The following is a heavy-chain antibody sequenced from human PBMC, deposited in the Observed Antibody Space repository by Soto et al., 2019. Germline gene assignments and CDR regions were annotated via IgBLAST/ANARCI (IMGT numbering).Heavy chain of an antibody. CDR2: IYSGGST. CDR1: GFTVSSNY. CDR3: ARVDYGDYAEGAFDI. J-gene: IGHJ3*02. V-gene: IGHV3-66*01. Sequence: GGSLRLSCAASGFTVSSNYMSWVRQAPGKGLEWVSVIYSGGSTYYADSVKGRFTISRDNSKNTLYLQMNSLRAEDTAVYYCARVDYGDYAEGAFDIWGQGTMVTVSS. D-gene: IGHD4-17*01.